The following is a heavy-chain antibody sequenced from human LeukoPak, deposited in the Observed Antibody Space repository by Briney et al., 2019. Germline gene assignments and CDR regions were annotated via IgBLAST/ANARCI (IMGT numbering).Heavy chain of an antibody. V-gene: IGHV3-23*01. J-gene: IGHJ4*02. CDR1: GFTFSSYA. Sequence: GESLKISCAASGFTFSSYAMSWVRQAPGKGLEWVSAISGSGGSTYYADSVKGRFTISRDNSKNTLYLQMNSLRAEDTAVYYCAKSSYDYDSSGYLGYWGQGTLVTVSS. CDR2: ISGSGGST. CDR3: AKSSYDYDSSGYLGY. D-gene: IGHD3-22*01.